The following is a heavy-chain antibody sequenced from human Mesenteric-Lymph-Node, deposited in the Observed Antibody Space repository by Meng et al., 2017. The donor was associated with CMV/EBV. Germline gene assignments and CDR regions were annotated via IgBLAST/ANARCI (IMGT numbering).Heavy chain of an antibody. CDR3: ASRIRGRYCSSTSCYTNWFDH. V-gene: IGHV4-34*01. J-gene: IGHJ5*02. CDR1: GGSLSGYY. D-gene: IGHD2-2*01. Sequence: SETLSLTCAVYGGSLSGYYWSWIRQPSGKGLEWIGEINHSGSTNYNPSLKSRVTISVDTSKNQFSLKLSSVTAADTAVYYWASRIRGRYCSSTSCYTNWFDHWGQGTLVTVSS. CDR2: INHSGST.